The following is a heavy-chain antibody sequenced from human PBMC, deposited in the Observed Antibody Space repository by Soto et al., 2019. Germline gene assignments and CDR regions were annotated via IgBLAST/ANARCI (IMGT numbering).Heavy chain of an antibody. J-gene: IGHJ4*02. CDR2: ITYDGSNR. D-gene: IGHD2-2*01. Sequence: GGSLRLTCAASGFTFSYYGLHWVRHAPGKGLEWVAGITYDGSNRYYGDSVKGRFSISRDNPNNTLYLQMNSLRDEDTAVYYCAKGGRIPTSSVDYWGQGTLVTVSS. CDR3: AKGGRIPTSSVDY. CDR1: GFTFSYYG. V-gene: IGHV3-30*18.